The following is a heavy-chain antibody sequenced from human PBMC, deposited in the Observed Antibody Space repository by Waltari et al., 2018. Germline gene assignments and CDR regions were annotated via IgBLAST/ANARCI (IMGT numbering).Heavy chain of an antibody. Sequence: EVQLVESGGGLVKPGGSLRLSCAASGFTFSSYSMNWVRQAPGKGLEWVSSISSSSSYIYYADSVKGRFTISRDNAKNSLYLQMNSLRAEDTAVYYCARGGNSSGWYEDAFDIWGQGTMVTVSS. V-gene: IGHV3-21*01. CDR1: GFTFSSYS. J-gene: IGHJ3*02. D-gene: IGHD6-19*01. CDR2: ISSSSSYI. CDR3: ARGGNSSGWYEDAFDI.